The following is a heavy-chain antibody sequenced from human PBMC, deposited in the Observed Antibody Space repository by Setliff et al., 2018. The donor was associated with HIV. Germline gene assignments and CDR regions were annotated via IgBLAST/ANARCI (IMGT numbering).Heavy chain of an antibody. CDR1: GYSISSGYY. D-gene: IGHD6-19*01. J-gene: IGHJ4*02. V-gene: IGHV4-38-2*02. Sequence: SETLSLTCTVSGYSISSGYYWGWIRQPPGKGLEWIGSIYHSGSTYYNPSLKSRVTISVDTSKNQFPLKLSSVTAADTAVYYCARESSSGWYNYFDYWGQGTLVTVSS. CDR2: IYHSGST. CDR3: ARESSSGWYNYFDY.